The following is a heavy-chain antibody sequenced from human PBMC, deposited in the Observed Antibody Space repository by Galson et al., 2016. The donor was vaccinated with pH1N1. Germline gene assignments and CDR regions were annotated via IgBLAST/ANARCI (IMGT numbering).Heavy chain of an antibody. V-gene: IGHV1-2*02. J-gene: IGHJ5*02. D-gene: IGHD3-10*01. CDR1: GYIFTGYY. Sequence: SVKVSCKASGYIFTGYYMHWVRQAPGQGLEWMGWINPNTGDTNYAQKFQGRVTMTRDTPISTAYMELSRLRSDDTAVYYCATGSGNSWFDPWGQGTLVTVSS. CDR2: INPNTGDT. CDR3: ATGSGNSWFDP.